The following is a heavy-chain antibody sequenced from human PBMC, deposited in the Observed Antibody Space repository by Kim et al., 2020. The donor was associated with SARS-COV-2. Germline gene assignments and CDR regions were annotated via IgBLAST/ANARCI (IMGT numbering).Heavy chain of an antibody. CDR2: IHPRDSDV. Sequence: GESLKISCQASGSKVSTYWIGWVRQLPGKALELMGVIHPRDSDVRYSQSFQGLVTISTDGSGASLHLSALKASDTALYYCATGPGVITNYYFEFWGQGTL. V-gene: IGHV5-51*01. CDR3: ATGPGVITNYYFEF. CDR1: GSKVSTYW. D-gene: IGHD3-16*02. J-gene: IGHJ4*02.